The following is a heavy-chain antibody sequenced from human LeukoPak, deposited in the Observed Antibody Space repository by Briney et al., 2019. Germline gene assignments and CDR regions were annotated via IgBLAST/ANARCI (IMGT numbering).Heavy chain of an antibody. J-gene: IGHJ4*02. V-gene: IGHV4-59*01. CDR1: GGAITTYY. CDR3: ARRGYYDSSGLDY. CDR2: IFYSGGT. Sequence: SETLSLTCTVSGGAITTYYWGWIRQPPGKGLEWIGHIFYSGGTNYNPPLRGRVFISRDTSKNQFSLTLSSVTPADTAIYYCARRGYYDSSGLDYWGQGTLVAVSS. D-gene: IGHD3-22*01.